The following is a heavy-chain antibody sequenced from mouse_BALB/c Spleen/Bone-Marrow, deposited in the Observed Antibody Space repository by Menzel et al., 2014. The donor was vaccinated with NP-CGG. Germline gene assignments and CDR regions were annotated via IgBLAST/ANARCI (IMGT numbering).Heavy chain of an antibody. CDR1: GYIFTSYY. J-gene: IGHJ3*01. Sequence: QVQLQQSGPELVKPGASVRISCKASGYIFTSYYIHWVKQRPGQGLEWIGWIYPENVNTKYNEKFKGKATLTADKSSSKAYMQLSSQTSEDTAVYFCAKSRDYGSSSWLAYWGQGTLVTVSA. CDR3: AKSRDYGSSSWLAY. D-gene: IGHD1-1*01. CDR2: IYPENVNT. V-gene: IGHV1S56*01.